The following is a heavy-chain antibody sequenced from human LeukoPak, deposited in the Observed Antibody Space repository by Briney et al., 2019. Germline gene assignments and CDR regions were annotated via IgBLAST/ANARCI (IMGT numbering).Heavy chain of an antibody. D-gene: IGHD3-10*01. Sequence: SETLSLTCTVSGDSISSYYWSWIRQPPGKGLEWIGYIYYSGSTNYNPSLKSRVTISVDTSKSQFSLKLSSVTAADTTVYYCARAYYYGSGSYGLDYWGQGTLVTVSS. J-gene: IGHJ4*02. CDR3: ARAYYYGSGSYGLDY. CDR1: GDSISSYY. CDR2: IYYSGST. V-gene: IGHV4-59*01.